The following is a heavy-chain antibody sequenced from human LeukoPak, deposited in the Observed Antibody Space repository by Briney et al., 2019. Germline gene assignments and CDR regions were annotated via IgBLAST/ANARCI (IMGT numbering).Heavy chain of an antibody. V-gene: IGHV3-23*01. J-gene: IGHJ4*02. CDR2: ISGSGGST. CDR3: AKGRRITIFGVVIRLFDY. CDR1: GFTFSSDA. Sequence: PGGSLRLSCAASGFTFSSDAMTWVRQAPGKGLEWISAISGSGGSTYYADSVKGRFTISRDNSKNTLYLQMNSLRAEDTAVYYCAKGRRITIFGVVIRLFDYWGQGTLVTVSS. D-gene: IGHD3-3*01.